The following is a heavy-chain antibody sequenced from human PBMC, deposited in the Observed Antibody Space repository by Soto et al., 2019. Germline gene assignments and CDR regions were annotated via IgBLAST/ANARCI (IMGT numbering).Heavy chain of an antibody. D-gene: IGHD3-3*01. CDR3: AHSPRLPTTYYDFWSGYWFDP. V-gene: IGHV2-5*01. J-gene: IGHJ5*02. CDR1: GFSLSTSGVG. CDR2: IYWNDDK. Sequence: KSGPTLVNPTQTLTLTCTFSGFSLSTSGVGVGWIRQPPGKALEWLALIYWNDDKRYSPSLKSRLTITKDTSKNQVVLTMTNMDPVDTATYYCAHSPRLPTTYYDFWSGYWFDPWGQGTLVTVSS.